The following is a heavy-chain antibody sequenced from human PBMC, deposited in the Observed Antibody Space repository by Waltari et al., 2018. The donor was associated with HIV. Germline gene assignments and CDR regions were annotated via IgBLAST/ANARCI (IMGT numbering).Heavy chain of an antibody. CDR2: IFYRGST. J-gene: IGHJ5*02. Sequence: QLQLQESGPGLVKPSETLSLTCSVSGGSISSSSNYWGWIRQPPGRGLEWSGSIFYRGSTYYSRSLKGRVTISVDTSKNQVSLKLNSVTAADTAVYYCARHSRYYGDYVQGRDWFDPWGQGALVTVSS. D-gene: IGHD4-17*01. CDR1: GGSISSSSNY. V-gene: IGHV4-39*01. CDR3: ARHSRYYGDYVQGRDWFDP.